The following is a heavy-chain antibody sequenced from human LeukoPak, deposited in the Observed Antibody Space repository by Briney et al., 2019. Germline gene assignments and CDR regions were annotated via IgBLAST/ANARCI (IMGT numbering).Heavy chain of an antibody. CDR2: IIPIFGTA. CDR1: GGTFSSYA. V-gene: IGHV1-69*06. J-gene: IGHJ4*02. CDR3: ARAVQVTTGGLFEY. Sequence: GASVKVSCKASGGTFSSYAISWVRQAPGQGLEWMGGIIPIFGTANYVQNFQDRFTIKADKSTTTAYMDPSSLRSEDTDVYYCARAVQVTTGGLFEYWGQGTLVTVSS. D-gene: IGHD4-17*01.